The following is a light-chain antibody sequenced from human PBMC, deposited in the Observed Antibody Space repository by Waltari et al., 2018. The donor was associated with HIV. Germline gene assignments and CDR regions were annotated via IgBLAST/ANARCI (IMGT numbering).Light chain of an antibody. V-gene: IGLV1-51*02. Sequence: QSVLTQPPSVSAAPGPKVTISCSGSSPNIGNNYVSWYQQLPGTAPKLLIYENNKRPSGIPDRFSGSKSGTSATLGITGLQTGDEADYYCGTWDSSLSAVVFGGGTKLTVL. CDR3: GTWDSSLSAVV. CDR1: SPNIGNNY. J-gene: IGLJ2*01. CDR2: ENN.